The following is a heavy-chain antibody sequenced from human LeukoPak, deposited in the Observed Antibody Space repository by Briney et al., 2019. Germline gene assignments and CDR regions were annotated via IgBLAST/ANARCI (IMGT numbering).Heavy chain of an antibody. V-gene: IGHV4-38-2*02. D-gene: IGHD3-9*01. CDR1: DYSISTDYY. CDR3: ARLVRYFDWLLSDAGAYFDY. Sequence: SETLSLTCTVSDYSISTDYYWGWIRQPPGKGLEWIGSIYTSGSTNYNPSLKSRVTMSVDTSKNQFSLKLSSVTAADTAVYYCARLVRYFDWLLSDAGAYFDYWGQGTLVTVSS. J-gene: IGHJ4*02. CDR2: IYTSGST.